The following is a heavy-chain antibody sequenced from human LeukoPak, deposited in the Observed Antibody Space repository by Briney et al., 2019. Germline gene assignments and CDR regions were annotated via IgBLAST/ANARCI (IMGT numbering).Heavy chain of an antibody. CDR3: ARGGGRGIDY. J-gene: IGHJ4*02. Sequence: PSETLSLTCAVYGGSFSGYYWSWIRQPPGKGLEWIGEINHSGSTNYNPSLKSRVTISVGTSKNQFSLKLSSVTAADTAVYYCARGGGRGIDYWGQGTLVTVSS. D-gene: IGHD3-16*01. V-gene: IGHV4-34*01. CDR1: GGSFSGYY. CDR2: INHSGST.